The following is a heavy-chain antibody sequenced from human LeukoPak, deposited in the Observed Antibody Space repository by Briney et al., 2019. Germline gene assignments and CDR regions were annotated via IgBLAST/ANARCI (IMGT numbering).Heavy chain of an antibody. J-gene: IGHJ6*04. CDR2: ISTSGST. CDR1: GDSINGYY. CDR3: AREALDPPLLDV. Sequence: SETLSLTCTVSGDSINGYYWSWVRQPAGQGLEWIGRISTSGSTDYNPSLKSRVTMSIDTSKNQFSLKLSSVTAADTAVYYCAREALDPPLLDVWGKGTTVTVSS. D-gene: IGHD1-1*01. V-gene: IGHV4-4*07.